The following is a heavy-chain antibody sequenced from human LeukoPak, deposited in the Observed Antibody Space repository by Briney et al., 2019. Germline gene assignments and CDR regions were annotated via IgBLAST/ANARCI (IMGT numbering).Heavy chain of an antibody. V-gene: IGHV1-46*01. CDR2: INPSGGST. J-gene: IGHJ3*02. D-gene: IGHD4-17*01. CDR3: ARADYGDYVTGAFDI. Sequence: ASVKVSCKASGYTFTSYYMHWVRQAPGQGLEWMGIINPSGGSTSYAQKFQGRVTMTRDTSTSTVYMELSSLRSEHTAVYYCARADYGDYVTGAFDIWGQGTMVTVSS. CDR1: GYTFTSYY.